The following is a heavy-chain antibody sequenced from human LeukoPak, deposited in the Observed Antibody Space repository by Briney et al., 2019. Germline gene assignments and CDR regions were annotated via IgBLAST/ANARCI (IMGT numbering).Heavy chain of an antibody. CDR1: GFTFSSYW. D-gene: IGHD3-10*01. CDR3: ARELWFGELLSHMDV. Sequence: GGSLRLSCVASGFTFSSYWMTWVRQAPGKGLEWVANIKTDGSQIYYVDSVKGRFTISRDNAKNSLYLQMNSLRAEDTAVYYCARELWFGELLSHMDVWGKGTTVTVSS. CDR2: IKTDGSQI. V-gene: IGHV3-7*01. J-gene: IGHJ6*03.